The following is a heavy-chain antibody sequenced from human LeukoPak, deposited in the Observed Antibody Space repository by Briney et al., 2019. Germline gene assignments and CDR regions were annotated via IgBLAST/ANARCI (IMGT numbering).Heavy chain of an antibody. CDR1: GGSFSGYY. D-gene: IGHD5-18*01. V-gene: IGHV4-34*01. CDR2: INHSGST. J-gene: IGHJ4*02. CDR3: ARVSGYSYGHVFDY. Sequence: TSETLSLTCAVYGGSFSGYYWSWIRQPPGKGLEWIGEINHSGSTNYNPSLKSRVTISVDTSKNQFSLKLSSVTAADTAVYYCARVSGYSYGHVFDYWGQGTLVTVSS.